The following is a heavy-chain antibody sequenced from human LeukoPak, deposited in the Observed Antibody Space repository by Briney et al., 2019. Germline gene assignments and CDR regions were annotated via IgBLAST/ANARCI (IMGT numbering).Heavy chain of an antibody. J-gene: IGHJ3*02. CDR3: ARLSGTYCPAGAFDI. D-gene: IGHD1-26*01. CDR2: INSDGSDT. CDR1: GFTFSSYW. Sequence: GGSLRLSCSASGFTFSSYWMHWVRQAPGKGLVWVSRINSDGSDTSYADSVKGRFTISRDNAKNTLYLQMNSLRAEDTSVNYCARLSGTYCPAGAFDIWGQGAMVTVSS. V-gene: IGHV3-74*01.